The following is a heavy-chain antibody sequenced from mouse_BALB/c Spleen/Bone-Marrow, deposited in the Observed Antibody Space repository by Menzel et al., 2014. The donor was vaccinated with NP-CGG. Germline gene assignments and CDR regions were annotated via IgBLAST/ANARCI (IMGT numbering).Heavy chain of an antibody. J-gene: IGHJ2*01. Sequence: VQLVESGPGLVAPSQSLSITCTVSGFSLTSYGVHWVRQPPGKGLEWLGIIWAGGSTNYNSALMSRLSISKDNSKSQVFLKMNSLQTDDTAMYFCAIAYFGNYNYYFDYWGQGTTLTVSS. D-gene: IGHD2-10*01. CDR3: AIAYFGNYNYYFDY. CDR2: IWAGGST. V-gene: IGHV2-9*02. CDR1: GFSLTSYG.